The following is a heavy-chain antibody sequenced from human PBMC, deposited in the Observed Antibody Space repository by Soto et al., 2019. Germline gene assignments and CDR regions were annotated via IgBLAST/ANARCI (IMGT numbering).Heavy chain of an antibody. Sequence: GASVKVSCKASGGTFSSYAISWVRQAPGQGLEWMGGIIPIFGTANYAQKFQGRVTITADESTSTAYMELSGLRSEDTAVYYCARTIVVVTAIRYYYYGMDVWGQGTTVTVSS. V-gene: IGHV1-69*13. D-gene: IGHD2-21*02. CDR2: IIPIFGTA. J-gene: IGHJ6*02. CDR1: GGTFSSYA. CDR3: ARTIVVVTAIRYYYYGMDV.